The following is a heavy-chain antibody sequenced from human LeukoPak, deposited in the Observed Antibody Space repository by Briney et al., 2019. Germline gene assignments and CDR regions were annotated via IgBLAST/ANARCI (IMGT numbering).Heavy chain of an antibody. V-gene: IGHV4-59*11. CDR2: IYYSGST. J-gene: IGHJ6*03. D-gene: IGHD6-6*01. Sequence: SETLSLTCTVSGGSISSHYWSWIRQPPGKGLEWIGYIYYSGSTNYNPSLKSRVTISVDTSKNQFSLKLSSVTAADTAVYYCARDYEQLVPPYYYCYYMDVWGKGTTVTVSS. CDR1: GGSISSHY. CDR3: ARDYEQLVPPYYYCYYMDV.